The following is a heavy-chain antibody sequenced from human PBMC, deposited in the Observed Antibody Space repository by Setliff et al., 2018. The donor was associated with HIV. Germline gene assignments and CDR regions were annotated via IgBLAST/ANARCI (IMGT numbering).Heavy chain of an antibody. CDR2: IWYDGSNK. V-gene: IGHV3-33*06. Sequence: SLRLSCAASGFSFSSYGMHWVRQAPGKGLEWVAVIWYDGSNKYYADSVKGRFTISRDNSKNMLYLQMNSLRAEDTAVYYCAKDERQQLVRGIYKFFDPWGQGTLVTSPQ. CDR1: GFSFSSYG. CDR3: AKDERQQLVRGIYKFFDP. J-gene: IGHJ5*02. D-gene: IGHD6-13*01.